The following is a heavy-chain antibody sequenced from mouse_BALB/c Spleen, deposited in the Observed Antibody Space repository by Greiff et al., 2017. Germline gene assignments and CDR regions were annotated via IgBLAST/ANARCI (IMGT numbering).Heavy chain of an antibody. CDR1: GFTFSSYA. CDR2: ISSGGST. V-gene: IGHV5-6-5*01. D-gene: IGHD2-1*01. J-gene: IGHJ2*01. Sequence: EVQRVESGGGLVKPGGSLKLSCAASGFTFSSYAMSWVRQTPEKRLEWVASISSGGSTYYPDSVKGRFTISRDNARNILYLQMSSLRSEDTAMYYCARGRDGNYLDYWGQGTTLTVSS. CDR3: ARGRDGNYLDY.